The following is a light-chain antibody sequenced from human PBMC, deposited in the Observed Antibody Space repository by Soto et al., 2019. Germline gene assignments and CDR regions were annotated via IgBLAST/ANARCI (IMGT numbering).Light chain of an antibody. CDR1: TIDVDSSNY. CDR3: CSYATTFYV. Sequence: QSVLAQPASVSGSPGQSITISCTGTTIDVDSSNYVSWYQQHPGKAPKLMIYDVSERPSGVPDRFSGSKSGSTASLTISGLQAEDEADYYCCSYATTFYVFGSGTKVTVL. CDR2: DVS. J-gene: IGLJ1*01. V-gene: IGLV2-11*01.